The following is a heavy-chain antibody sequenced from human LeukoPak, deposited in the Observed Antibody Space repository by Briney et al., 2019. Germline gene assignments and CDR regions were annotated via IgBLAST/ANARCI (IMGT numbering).Heavy chain of an antibody. J-gene: IGHJ4*02. CDR3: ARLINWEFDY. D-gene: IGHD1-1*01. CDR2: IYSSGST. Sequence: SETLSLTCTVSGDSNSISNYYWSWIRQPPGKGLEWIGYIYSSGSTNYNPSLKSRVTISVDTSRNQFSLKLSSVTAADTAVYYCARLINWEFDYWGQGTLDTVSS. V-gene: IGHV4-4*08. CDR1: GDSNSISNYY.